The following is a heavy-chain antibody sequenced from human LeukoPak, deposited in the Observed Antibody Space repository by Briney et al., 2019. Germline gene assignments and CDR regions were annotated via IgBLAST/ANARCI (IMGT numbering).Heavy chain of an antibody. CDR1: GYTFTNYY. CDR2: INPNSGGT. CDR3: ARYADYDGSGYFDY. D-gene: IGHD4-23*01. Sequence: VASVKVSCKASGYTFTNYYMHWVRQAPGQGLEWMGWINPNSGGTNYAQKFQGRVTMTRDTSISTAYMELSRLRSDDTAVYYCARYADYDGSGYFDYWGQGTLVTVSS. V-gene: IGHV1-2*02. J-gene: IGHJ4*02.